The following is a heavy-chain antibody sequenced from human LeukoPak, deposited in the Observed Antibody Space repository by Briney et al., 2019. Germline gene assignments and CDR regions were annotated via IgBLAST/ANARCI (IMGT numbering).Heavy chain of an antibody. J-gene: IGHJ3*02. CDR3: ARVGIFGVVNDAFDI. CDR2: IYYSGST. V-gene: IGHV4-59*01. D-gene: IGHD3-3*01. Sequence: PSETLSLTCTVSGGSTSSYYWSWIRQPLGKGLEWIGYIYYSGSTNYNPSLKSRVTISVDTSKNQFSLKLSSVTAADTAVYYCARVGIFGVVNDAFDIWGQGTMVTVSS. CDR1: GGSTSSYY.